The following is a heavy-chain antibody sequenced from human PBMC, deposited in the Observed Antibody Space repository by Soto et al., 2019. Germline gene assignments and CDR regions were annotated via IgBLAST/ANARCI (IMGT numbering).Heavy chain of an antibody. CDR1: GYSFTSYW. CDR3: ARPGYYDSSGSLGWFDP. Sequence: GESLKISCKGSGYSFTSYWIGWVRQMPGKGLEWMGIIYPGDSDTRYSPSFQGQVTISADKSISTAYLQWSSLKASDTVIYYCARPGYYDSSGSLGWFDPWGQGTLVTVSS. CDR2: IYPGDSDT. V-gene: IGHV5-51*01. J-gene: IGHJ5*02. D-gene: IGHD3-22*01.